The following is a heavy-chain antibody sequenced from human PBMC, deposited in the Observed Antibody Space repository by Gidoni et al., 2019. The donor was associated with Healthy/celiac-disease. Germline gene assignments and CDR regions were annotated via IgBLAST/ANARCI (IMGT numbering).Heavy chain of an antibody. Sequence: QLQLQESGPGLVKPSETLSLTCTVSGGSISSSSYYWGWIRQPPGKGLEWIGSIYYSGSTYYNPSLKSRVTISVDTSKNQFSLKLSSVTAADTAVYYCASDTVTKSIGYWGQGTLVTVSS. CDR2: IYYSGST. CDR1: GGSISSSSYY. V-gene: IGHV4-39*07. J-gene: IGHJ4*02. CDR3: ASDTVTKSIGY. D-gene: IGHD4-17*01.